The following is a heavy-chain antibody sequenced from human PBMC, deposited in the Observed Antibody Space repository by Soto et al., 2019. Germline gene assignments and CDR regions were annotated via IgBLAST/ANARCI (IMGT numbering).Heavy chain of an antibody. CDR1: GFTFSSYW. CDR2: INSDGSST. Sequence: PGGSLRLSCAASGFTFSSYWMHWVRQAPGKGLVWVSRINSDGSSTSYADSVKGRFTISRDNAKNTLYLQMKSLRAEDTAVYYCARDRGSSWQALTPRGMGVWGQGTTVTVSS. J-gene: IGHJ6*02. CDR3: ARDRGSSWQALTPRGMGV. V-gene: IGHV3-74*01. D-gene: IGHD6-13*01.